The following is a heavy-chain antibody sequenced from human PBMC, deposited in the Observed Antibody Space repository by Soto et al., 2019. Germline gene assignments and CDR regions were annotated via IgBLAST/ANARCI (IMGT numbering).Heavy chain of an antibody. V-gene: IGHV4-61*05. D-gene: IGHD3-22*01. CDR2: MYYGGNS. J-gene: IGHJ5*02. CDR1: GDSISSNSHH. Sequence: SETLCLTCTVSGDSISSNSHHWGWIRQPPGKGLESIAYMYYGGNSYYNPSLTSRVTISVDTSKNQFSMKLTSVTASDTAVYYCARSYYDSTGFAVDPWGQGTLVTV. CDR3: ARSYYDSTGFAVDP.